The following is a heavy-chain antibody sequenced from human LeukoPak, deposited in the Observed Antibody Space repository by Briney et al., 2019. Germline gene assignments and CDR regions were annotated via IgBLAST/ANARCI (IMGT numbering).Heavy chain of an antibody. CDR2: ISSSSSYI. V-gene: IGHV3-21*01. Sequence: GGSLRLSCAASGFTFSSYSMNWVRQAPGKGLEWVSSISSSSSYIYYADSVKGRFTISRNNAKNSLYLQMNSLRAEDTAVYYCARGRSYYYDSSGYTAEYFQHWGQGTLVTVSS. J-gene: IGHJ1*01. CDR1: GFTFSSYS. CDR3: ARGRSYYYDSSGYTAEYFQH. D-gene: IGHD3-22*01.